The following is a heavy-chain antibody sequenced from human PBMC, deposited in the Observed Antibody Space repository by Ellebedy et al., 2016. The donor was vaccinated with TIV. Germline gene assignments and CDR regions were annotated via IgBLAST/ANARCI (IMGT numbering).Heavy chain of an antibody. CDR3: AKDQYYYDSSGYAFDI. CDR2: IKQHGSET. V-gene: IGHV3-7*01. J-gene: IGHJ3*02. CDR1: GFTFSRYW. Sequence: GGSLRLXCAASGFTFSRYWMSWVRQAPGKGPEWVANIKQHGSETIYVDSVKGRFTISRDDAKNSLYLQMNSLRAEDTAVYYCAKDQYYYDSSGYAFDIWGQGTMVTVSS. D-gene: IGHD3-22*01.